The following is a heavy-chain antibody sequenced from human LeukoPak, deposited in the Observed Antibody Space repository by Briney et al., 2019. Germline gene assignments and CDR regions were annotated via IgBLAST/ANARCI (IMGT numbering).Heavy chain of an antibody. D-gene: IGHD3-9*01. CDR2: IIPIFGTA. CDR3: ARSFFRATYYDILTGYPRDWFDP. Sequence: GASVKVSCKASGGTFSSYAISWVRQAPGQGLEWMGRIIPIFGTANYAQKFQGRDTITADESTSTACMELSSLRSEDTAVYYCARSFFRATYYDILTGYPRDWFDPWGQGTLVTVSS. V-gene: IGHV1-69*13. CDR1: GGTFSSYA. J-gene: IGHJ5*02.